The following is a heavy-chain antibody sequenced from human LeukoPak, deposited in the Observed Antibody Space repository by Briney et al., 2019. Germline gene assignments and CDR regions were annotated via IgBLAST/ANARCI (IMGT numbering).Heavy chain of an antibody. Sequence: GGSLRLSCAASGFTFSSYSMNWVRQAPGKGLEWVSYISSSSSTIYYADSVKGRFTISRGNAKNSLYLQMNSLRAEDTAVYYCARLNVGGSYGYWGQGTLVTVSS. D-gene: IGHD1-26*01. CDR3: ARLNVGGSYGY. CDR2: ISSSSSTI. V-gene: IGHV3-48*04. CDR1: GFTFSSYS. J-gene: IGHJ4*02.